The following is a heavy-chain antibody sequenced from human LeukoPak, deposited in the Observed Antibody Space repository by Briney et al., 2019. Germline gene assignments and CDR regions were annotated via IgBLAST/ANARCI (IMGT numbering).Heavy chain of an antibody. Sequence: ASMKVSCKASGYSFTNYGISWVRQAPGQGLEWIEWISGYSGNTNYAQKVQGRVTMTTDTSTSTAYMELRSLRSDDTAVYFFFQADDGIRDFDWYNWFDPWGQGTLVTVSS. D-gene: IGHD3-9*01. J-gene: IGHJ5*02. CDR2: ISGYSGNT. CDR1: GYSFTNYG. CDR3: FQADDGIRDFDWYNWFDP. V-gene: IGHV1-18*01.